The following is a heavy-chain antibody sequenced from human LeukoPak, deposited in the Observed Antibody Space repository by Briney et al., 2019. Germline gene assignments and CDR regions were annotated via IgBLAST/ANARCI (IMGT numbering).Heavy chain of an antibody. CDR2: IYYSGST. Sequence: SETLSLTCTVSGGSISSYYWSWIRQPPGKGLEWIGYIYYSGSTNYNPSLKSRVTISVDTSKNQFSLKLSSVTAADTAVYYCARVQPPYYYDSSGYYPLSYYFDYWGQGTRVTVSS. CDR3: ARVQPPYYYDSSGYYPLSYYFDY. CDR1: GGSISSYY. J-gene: IGHJ4*02. V-gene: IGHV4-59*01. D-gene: IGHD3-22*01.